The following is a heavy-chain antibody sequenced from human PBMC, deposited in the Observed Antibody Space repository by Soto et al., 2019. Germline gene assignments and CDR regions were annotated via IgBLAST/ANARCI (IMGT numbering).Heavy chain of an antibody. CDR2: VYYDGGS. CDR3: VRQGIGNLHGLVDV. J-gene: IGHJ6*02. Sequence: QVQLQESGPGLVKPSETLSLTCTVSGGSIDGRNCAWIRQPPGKGLEWLGYVYYDGGSSYNPSVKSRLTLAVDPSKSQFSLQLRSVTAADTAVYYCVRQGIGNLHGLVDVWGRGTTVTVSS. D-gene: IGHD3-10*01. CDR1: GGSIDGRN. V-gene: IGHV4-59*08.